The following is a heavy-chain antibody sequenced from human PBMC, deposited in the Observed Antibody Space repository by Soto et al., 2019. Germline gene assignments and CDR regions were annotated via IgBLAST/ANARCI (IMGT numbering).Heavy chain of an antibody. J-gene: IGHJ5*02. CDR2: IIPILGIA. D-gene: IGHD2-2*02. Sequence: ASVKVSCKASGGPFSSYTISWVRQAPGQGLEWMGRIIPILGIANYAQKFQGRVTITADKSTSTAYMELSSLRSEDTAVYYCARDYCSSTSCYTLMPDQQNNNWFDPWGQGTLVTVS. CDR1: GGPFSSYT. CDR3: ARDYCSSTSCYTLMPDQQNNNWFDP. V-gene: IGHV1-69*04.